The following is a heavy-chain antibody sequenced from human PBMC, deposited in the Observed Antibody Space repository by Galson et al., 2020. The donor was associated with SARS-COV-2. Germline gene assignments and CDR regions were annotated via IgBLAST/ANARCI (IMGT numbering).Heavy chain of an antibody. D-gene: IGHD3-10*01. Sequence: SETLSLTCAVYGGSFSGYSWTWIRQPPGKGLEWIGEINIGGNTNYSPSLRSRVTVSVDTSKNQFSLNLRSVTAADTALYYCARGHRGVVPSPVHGLGPYYSYYYMDVWAKGTTVTVSS. J-gene: IGHJ6*03. CDR1: GGSFSGYS. CDR2: INIGGNT. CDR3: ARGHRGVVPSPVHGLGPYYSYYYMDV. V-gene: IGHV4-34*01.